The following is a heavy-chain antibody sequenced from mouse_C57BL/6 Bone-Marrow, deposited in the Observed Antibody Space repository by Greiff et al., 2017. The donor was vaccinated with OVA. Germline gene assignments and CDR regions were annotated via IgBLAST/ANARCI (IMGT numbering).Heavy chain of an antibody. V-gene: IGHV3-6*01. CDR1: GYSITSGYY. Sequence: EVKLMESGPGLVKPSQSLSLTCSVTGYSITSGYYWNWIRQFPGNKLEWMGYISYDGRNNYNPSLKNRISITRDTSKNQFFLKLNSVTTEDTATYYCARGVYYDYDGYYAMDYWGQGTSVTVSS. CDR3: ARGVYYDYDGYYAMDY. CDR2: ISYDGRN. J-gene: IGHJ4*01. D-gene: IGHD2-4*01.